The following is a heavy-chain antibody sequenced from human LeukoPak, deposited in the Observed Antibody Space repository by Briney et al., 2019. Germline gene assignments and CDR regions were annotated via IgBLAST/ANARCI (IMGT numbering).Heavy chain of an antibody. CDR3: AKVAARSYAFDI. D-gene: IGHD6-25*01. J-gene: IGHJ3*02. CDR2: ISGSGGNT. Sequence: GGSLRLSCAASGFTFNNYAMNWVRQAPGKGLEWVSSISGSGGNTYYADSVKGRFTISRDNAKNSLYLQMNSLRVEDTAVYYCAKVAARSYAFDIWGQGTMVTVSS. V-gene: IGHV3-23*01. CDR1: GFTFNNYA.